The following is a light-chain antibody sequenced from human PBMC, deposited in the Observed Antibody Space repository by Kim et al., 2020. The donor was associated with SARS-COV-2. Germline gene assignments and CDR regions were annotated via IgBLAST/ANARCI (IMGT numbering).Light chain of an antibody. CDR1: INDIGLYNY. J-gene: IGLJ2*01. CDR2: EVT. CDR3: ISLAGYDNFL. Sequence: QSALTQPPSASASPGQSVTISCTGTINDIGLYNYVSWYQQHPGRAPKLMIYEVTKRPSGVPDRFSGSRSGNTASLTVSGLQADDEADYYCISLAGYDNFLIGGGTQLTVL. V-gene: IGLV2-8*01.